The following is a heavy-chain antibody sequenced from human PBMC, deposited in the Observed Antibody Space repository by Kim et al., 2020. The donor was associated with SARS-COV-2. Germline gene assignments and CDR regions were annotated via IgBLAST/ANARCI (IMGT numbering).Heavy chain of an antibody. V-gene: IGHV3-30*01. D-gene: IGHD1-7*01. CDR3: AREITNYVYWFDP. J-gene: IGHJ5*02. Sequence: YYADYVEGQFTISRDNAENTLYVHMNSLGAEDTALYYCAREITNYVYWFDPWGQGTVVTVSS.